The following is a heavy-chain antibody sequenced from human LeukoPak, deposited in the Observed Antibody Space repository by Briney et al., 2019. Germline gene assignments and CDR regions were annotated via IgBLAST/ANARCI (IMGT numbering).Heavy chain of an antibody. V-gene: IGHV3-30*04. D-gene: IGHD3-10*01. CDR2: ISYDGSNK. CDR1: GFTFSSYA. J-gene: IGHJ4*02. CDR3: AREGVLLWFGELLLAPYFDY. Sequence: GGSLRLSCAASGFTFSSYAMHWVRQAPGKGLEWLAVISYDGSNKYYADSVKGRFTISRDNSKNTLYLQMNSLRAEDTAVYYCAREGVLLWFGELLLAPYFDYWGQGTLVTVSS.